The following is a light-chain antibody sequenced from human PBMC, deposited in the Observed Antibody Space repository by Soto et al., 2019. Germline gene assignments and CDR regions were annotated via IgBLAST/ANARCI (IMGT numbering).Light chain of an antibody. CDR3: SSYGGSNNLYV. CDR2: EVS. CDR1: SSDVGAYKY. V-gene: IGLV2-8*01. J-gene: IGLJ1*01. Sequence: QSALTQPPSASGSPGQSVTISCTGTSSDVGAYKYVSWYQQHPGKAPKVIIYEVSERPPGVPDRFSGSKSGNTASLTVSGLQAEDEADYYCSSYGGSNNLYVFGTGTKVTVL.